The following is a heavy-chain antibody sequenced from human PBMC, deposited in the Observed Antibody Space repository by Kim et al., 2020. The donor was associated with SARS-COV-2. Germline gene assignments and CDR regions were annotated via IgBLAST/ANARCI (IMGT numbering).Heavy chain of an antibody. J-gene: IGHJ6*04. CDR2: INWSGGST. CDR3: ARGGYYGWGSYYFLNYYYYGMDV. CDR1: GFTFDDYG. V-gene: IGHV3-20*04. Sequence: GGSLRLSCAASGFTFDDYGMSWVRQAPGKGLEWVSGINWSGGSTGYADSVKGRFTISRDNAKNSLNLQMNSLRAEDTALYYCARGGYYGWGSYYFLNYYYYGMDVWGEGTTVTVPS. D-gene: IGHD3-10*01.